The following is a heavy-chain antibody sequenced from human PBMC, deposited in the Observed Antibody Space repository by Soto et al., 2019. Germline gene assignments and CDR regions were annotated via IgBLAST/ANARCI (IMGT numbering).Heavy chain of an antibody. J-gene: IGHJ6*02. CDR3: ARDRGIFCSSTSCYSSLNYYYGMDV. CDR1: GFTVRSYA. Sequence: GGTLRLSCAASGFTVRSYAMRWFRQAPVKVLECGTCTDYSGATTYYADSVKGRFTISRDNSKNTLYLQMNSLRAEDTAVYYCARDRGIFCSSTSCYSSLNYYYGMDVWGQGATVTVSS. D-gene: IGHD2-2*01. V-gene: IGHV3-23*01. CDR2: TDYSGATT.